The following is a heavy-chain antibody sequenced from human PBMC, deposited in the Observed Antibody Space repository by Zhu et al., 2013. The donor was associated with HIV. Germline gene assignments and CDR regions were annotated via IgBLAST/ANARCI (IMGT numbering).Heavy chain of an antibody. CDR1: GGTFSSYA. CDR2: IIPIFGTA. J-gene: IGHJ6*02. V-gene: IGHV1-69*12. Sequence: QVQLVQSGAEVKKPGSSVKVSCKASGGTFSSYAISWVRQAPGQGLEWMGGIIPIFGTANYAQKFQGRVTITADESTSTAYMELSSLRSEDTAVYYCAISATAARPGGRSYYYYYGMDVWGQGTTVTVSS. D-gene: IGHD6-6*01. CDR3: AISATAARPGGRSYYYYYGMDV.